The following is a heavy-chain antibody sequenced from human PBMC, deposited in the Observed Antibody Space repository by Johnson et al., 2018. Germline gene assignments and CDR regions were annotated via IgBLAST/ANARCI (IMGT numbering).Heavy chain of an antibody. CDR3: TSDRGTDYGDFGDFQH. Sequence: EVQLVESGGGLVKPGGSRRLSCAASGFTFSNAWMTWVRQAPGKGLVWVGRFKTNSDGGTKDFAAPVKGKFTISRDDSKNTLYLQMNSLKTEDTAVYYCTSDRGTDYGDFGDFQHWGQGTLVTVSS. CDR1: GFTFSNAW. CDR2: FKTNSDGGTK. J-gene: IGHJ1*01. V-gene: IGHV3-15*01. D-gene: IGHD4-17*01.